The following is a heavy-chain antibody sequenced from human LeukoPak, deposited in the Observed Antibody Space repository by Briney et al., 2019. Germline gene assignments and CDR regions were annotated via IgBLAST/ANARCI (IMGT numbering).Heavy chain of an antibody. CDR2: LWYDGVNK. D-gene: IGHD2-21*02. V-gene: IGHV3-33*01. Sequence: PGGSLRLSCATSGFNLNSYSVQWVRQTPGKGLEWVAVLWYDGVNKFYGESMKGRFTVSRDISKNTVCLEMNNLRVEDTAMYYCARDLVVVTGTENWFDPWGQGTPVIVSS. CDR1: GFNLNSYS. CDR3: ARDLVVVTGTENWFDP. J-gene: IGHJ5*02.